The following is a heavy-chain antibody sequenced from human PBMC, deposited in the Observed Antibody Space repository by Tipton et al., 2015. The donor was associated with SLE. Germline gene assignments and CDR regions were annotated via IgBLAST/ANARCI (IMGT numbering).Heavy chain of an antibody. J-gene: IGHJ4*02. Sequence: TLSLTCTVSGFSISTGYYWGWIRRPPGKGLEWIGYIYQGVTARYNPSLESRVTMSVDRSENQFSLTLNSVTAADTAVYYCAKTTVYSNDWPYFDHWGQGTLVTVSS. CDR3: AKTTVYSNDWPYFDH. D-gene: IGHD6-19*01. CDR2: IYQGVTA. CDR1: GFSISTGYY. V-gene: IGHV4-38-2*02.